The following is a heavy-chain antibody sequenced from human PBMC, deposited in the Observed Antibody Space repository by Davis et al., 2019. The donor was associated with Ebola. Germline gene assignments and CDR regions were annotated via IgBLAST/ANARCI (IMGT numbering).Heavy chain of an antibody. V-gene: IGHV1-3*01. J-gene: IGHJ4*02. CDR1: GYTFTSYA. Sequence: ASVKVSCKASGYTFTSYAMHWVRQAPGQRLEWMGWINAGNGNTKYSQKFQGRVTITRDTSASTAYMELSSLRSEDTAVYYCPRDRGGDYSFDYWGQGTLVTVSS. D-gene: IGHD3-10*01. CDR3: PRDRGGDYSFDY. CDR2: INAGNGNT.